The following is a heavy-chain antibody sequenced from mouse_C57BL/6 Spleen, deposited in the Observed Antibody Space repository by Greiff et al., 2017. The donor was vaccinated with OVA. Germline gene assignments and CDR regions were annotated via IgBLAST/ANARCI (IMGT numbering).Heavy chain of an antibody. CDR1: GYTFTDYY. D-gene: IGHD2-2*01. V-gene: IGHV1-26*01. J-gene: IGHJ4*01. CDR3: AGFGLWLRDYAMDY. Sequence: EVQLQQSGPELVKPGASVKISCKASGYTFTDYYMNWVKQSHGKSLEWIGDINPNNGGTSYNQKFKGKATLTVDKSSSTAYMELRSLTSEDSAVYYCAGFGLWLRDYAMDYWGQGTSVTVSS. CDR2: INPNNGGT.